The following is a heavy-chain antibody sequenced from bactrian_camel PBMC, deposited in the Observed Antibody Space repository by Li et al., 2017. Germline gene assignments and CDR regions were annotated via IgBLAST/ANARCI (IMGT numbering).Heavy chain of an antibody. CDR3: AAEDQAPWDMGWICNYNS. Sequence: HVQLVESGGGSVQAGGSLTPSCTASESTYRSICMAWFRQAPGSQRETVATVDSNGVTKVAGSVKGRFTLSKDNAKNTLYLRMDNLKPEDTALYTCAAEDQAPWDMGWICNYNSWGQGTQVTVS. CDR2: VDSNGVT. CDR1: ESTYRSIC. V-gene: IGHV3S53*01. D-gene: IGHD3*01. J-gene: IGHJ4*01.